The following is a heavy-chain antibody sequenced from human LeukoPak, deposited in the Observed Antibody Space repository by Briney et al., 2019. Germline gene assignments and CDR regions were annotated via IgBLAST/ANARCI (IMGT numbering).Heavy chain of an antibody. D-gene: IGHD3-3*01. Sequence: SETLSLTCTVSGGSISSSSYYWGWIRQPPGKGLEWIGSIYYSGSTYYNPSLKSRVTISVDTSKNQFSLKLSSVTAADTAVYYCASLDFWSGQNYYGMDVWGQGTTVTVSS. CDR2: IYYSGST. CDR3: ASLDFWSGQNYYGMDV. V-gene: IGHV4-39*01. J-gene: IGHJ6*02. CDR1: GGSISSSSYY.